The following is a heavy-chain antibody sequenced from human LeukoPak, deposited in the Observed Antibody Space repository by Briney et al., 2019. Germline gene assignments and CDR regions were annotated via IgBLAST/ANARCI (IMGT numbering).Heavy chain of an antibody. V-gene: IGHV4-34*01. D-gene: IGHD1-26*01. CDR1: GGSFSGYY. Sequence: PSETLSLTCAVYGGSFSGYYWSWIRQPPGKGLEWIGEINHSGSTNYNPSLKSRVTISVDTSKNQFSLKLSSVTAADTAVYYCARELRGLYDYWGQGTLVTVSS. J-gene: IGHJ4*02. CDR2: INHSGST. CDR3: ARELRGLYDY.